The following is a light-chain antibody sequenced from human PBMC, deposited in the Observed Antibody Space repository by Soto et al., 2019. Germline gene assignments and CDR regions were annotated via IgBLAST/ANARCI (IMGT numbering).Light chain of an antibody. CDR1: HSVTSSY. J-gene: IGKJ1*01. CDR3: QQYGSSPST. CDR2: GAS. Sequence: IVLTQSPATLSLSPEERATLSSRAIHSVTSSYLAWYQHKPGQAPRLLIYGASSRATGIPDRFSGSGSGTDFTLTISRLEPEDFAVYYCQQYGSSPSTFGQGTKVDIK. V-gene: IGKV3-20*01.